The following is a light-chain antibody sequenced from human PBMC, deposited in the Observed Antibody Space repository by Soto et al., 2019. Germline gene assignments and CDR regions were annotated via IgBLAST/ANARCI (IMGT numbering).Light chain of an antibody. J-gene: IGLJ1*01. CDR3: HAYDSSLDAFV. V-gene: IGLV1-40*01. CDR2: GSK. CDR1: TSNIGTYG. Sequence: QPVLAQPPSVSGAPGHKVSIACTGSTSNIGTYGVHWYQDLPGSAPKLLIYGSKNRPSGVPDRFSESKSDTSASLAITGLQDEDEAAYYRHAYDSSLDAFVFGTGTK.